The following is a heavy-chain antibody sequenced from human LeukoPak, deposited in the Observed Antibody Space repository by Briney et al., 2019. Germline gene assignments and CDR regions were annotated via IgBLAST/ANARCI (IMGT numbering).Heavy chain of an antibody. J-gene: IGHJ4*02. CDR2: ISDSGGST. CDR3: ATQGNDFWSGYYLIGGD. V-gene: IGHV3-23*01. CDR1: GFTFSNFA. D-gene: IGHD3-3*01. Sequence: PGGSLRLSCAASGFTFSNFAMSWVRQAPGKGLEWVSGISDSGGSTYYADSVKGRFTISRDNAKNSLYLQMNSLRAEDTAVYYCATQGNDFWSGYYLIGGDWGQGTLVTVSS.